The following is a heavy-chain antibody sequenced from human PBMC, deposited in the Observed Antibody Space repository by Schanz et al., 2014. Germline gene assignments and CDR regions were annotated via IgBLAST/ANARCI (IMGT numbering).Heavy chain of an antibody. CDR1: GFTFSAYG. D-gene: IGHD2-2*01. J-gene: IGHJ4*02. CDR2: IGSSSSFI. V-gene: IGHV3-21*05. CDR3: ARDAGYCRQTTCYSYYFDY. Sequence: VQLVESGGGVVQPGRSLRLSCAASGFTFSAYGMNWVRQAPGKGLEWISNIGSSSSFIYYADSVKGRFTISRDNAKNSVYLQMNSLRDEDTAVYYCARDAGYCRQTTCYSYYFDYWGQGTLVTVPS.